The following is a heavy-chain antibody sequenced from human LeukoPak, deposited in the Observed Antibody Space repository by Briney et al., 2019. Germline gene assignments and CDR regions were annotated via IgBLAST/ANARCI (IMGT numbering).Heavy chain of an antibody. J-gene: IGHJ5*02. V-gene: IGHV1-2*02. CDR1: GYTFTGYF. D-gene: IGHD6-13*01. Sequence: ASVKVSCKASGYTFTGYFMVWVRQAPGQGLEWLGWINPNSGGTKYAQKFQGRVTMTRDTSIRTAYMELSWLRSDDTAIYYCARDGRGIATSGPNWFDPWGQGTLVTVSS. CDR2: INPNSGGT. CDR3: ARDGRGIATSGPNWFDP.